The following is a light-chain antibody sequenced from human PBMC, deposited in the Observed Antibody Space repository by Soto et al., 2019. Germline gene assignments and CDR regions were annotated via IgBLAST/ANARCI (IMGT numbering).Light chain of an antibody. V-gene: IGKV3-15*01. Sequence: EIVMTQSPATLSVSPGERATLSCRASQRVSSNLAWYQQKPGQAPRLLIYGASTRATGIPARFSGSGSGTEFTLTISSLQSEDFAVYYCQQYSNWPTFGQGTKVEIK. CDR3: QQYSNWPT. J-gene: IGKJ1*01. CDR2: GAS. CDR1: QRVSSN.